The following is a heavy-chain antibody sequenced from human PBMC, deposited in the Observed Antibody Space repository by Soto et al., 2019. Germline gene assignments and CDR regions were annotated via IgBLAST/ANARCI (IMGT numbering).Heavy chain of an antibody. V-gene: IGHV1-24*01. CDR3: ATYYYYDSSGYLDWFEH. CDR1: GYTLTRLS. J-gene: IGHJ5*02. D-gene: IGHD3-22*01. Sequence: ASVNVSCKVSGYTLTRLSMYWVRQAPGKGLEWMGGFDPEDGETIYAQKFQGRVTMTEDTSTDTAYMELSSLRSEDTAVYYCATYYYYDSSGYLDWFEHWGPRSLATVPS. CDR2: FDPEDGET.